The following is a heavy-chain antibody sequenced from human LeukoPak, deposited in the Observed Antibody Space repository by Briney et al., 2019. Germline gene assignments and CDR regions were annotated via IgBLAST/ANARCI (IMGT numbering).Heavy chain of an antibody. CDR3: ARSPPPYYYGSGSSVNYFDC. J-gene: IGHJ4*02. V-gene: IGHV4-59*01. CDR2: MYYSGST. Sequence: SETLSLTCTVSGGSISGYFWSWIRQPPGQGLEWIAYMYYSGSTNYNPTLKSRVTVSVDTSKNHFSLKMSSVTAADTAVYYCARSPPPYYYGSGSSVNYFDCWGPGTLVTVS. D-gene: IGHD3-10*01. CDR1: GGSISGYF.